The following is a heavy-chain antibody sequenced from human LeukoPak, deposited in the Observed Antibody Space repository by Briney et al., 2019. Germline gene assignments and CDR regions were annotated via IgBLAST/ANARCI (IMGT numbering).Heavy chain of an antibody. CDR3: AKGNGFGVRGAFDP. D-gene: IGHD3-3*01. J-gene: IGHJ5*02. V-gene: IGHV3-23*01. CDR2: ISGSGDAT. Sequence: GSLRLSCVASGFPFTSYGMSWVRQAPGKRLEWVSGISGSGDATYYADSVKGRFTISRDNSKNTLYLEMNSLRAEDTAVYYCAKGNGFGVRGAFDPWGQGALVTVSS. CDR1: GFPFTSYG.